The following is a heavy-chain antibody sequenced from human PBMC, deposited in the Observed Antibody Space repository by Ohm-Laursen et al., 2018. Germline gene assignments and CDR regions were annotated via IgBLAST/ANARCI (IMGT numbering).Heavy chain of an antibody. CDR2: ISTHNGNT. Sequence: ASVKVSCKASGYTFTGHYMHWVRQAPGQGLKWMGWISTHNGNTNYAQKFQGRVTMTTDTSTSTAYMELRSLRSDDTAMYYCTRTKLGATLGAYWGQGTLVTVSS. D-gene: IGHD1-26*01. CDR3: TRTKLGATLGAY. CDR1: GYTFTGHY. V-gene: IGHV1-18*04. J-gene: IGHJ4*02.